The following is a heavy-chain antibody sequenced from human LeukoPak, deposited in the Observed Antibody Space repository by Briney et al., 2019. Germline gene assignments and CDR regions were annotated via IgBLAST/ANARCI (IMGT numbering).Heavy chain of an antibody. CDR2: IWYDGSNK. CDR1: GFTFSSYW. D-gene: IGHD5-24*01. CDR3: ARDGLRGNNWFDP. V-gene: IGHV3-33*08. J-gene: IGHJ5*02. Sequence: GGSLRLSCAASGFTFSSYWMHWVRQAPGKGLEWVAVIWYDGSNKYYADSVKGRFTISRDNSKNTLDLQMNSLRAADTAVYYCARDGLRGNNWFDPWGQGTLVTVSS.